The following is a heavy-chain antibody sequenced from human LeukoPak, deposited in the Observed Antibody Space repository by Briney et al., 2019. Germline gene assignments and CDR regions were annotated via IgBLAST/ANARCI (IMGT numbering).Heavy chain of an antibody. CDR1: GGSFSGYY. J-gene: IGHJ4*02. Sequence: SETLSLTCAVYGGSFSGYYWIWIRQPPGKGLEWIGEIDHTGSTSYNPSLKSRVTISKDTSKNQFSLKLNSVTAADTSVYYCARGLSSGSYYSSLDSWGQGTLVTVSS. CDR2: IDHTGST. CDR3: ARGLSSGSYYSSLDS. V-gene: IGHV4-34*01. D-gene: IGHD3-10*01.